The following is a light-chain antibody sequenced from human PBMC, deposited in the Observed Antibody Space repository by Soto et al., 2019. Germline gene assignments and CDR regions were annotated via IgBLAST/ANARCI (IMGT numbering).Light chain of an antibody. CDR2: EVS. J-gene: IGLJ2*01. V-gene: IGLV2-14*01. Sequence: QSALTQPASVSGSPGQSITISCSGISPDFGVSWYQHFPGKAPKPLIFEVSNRPSGVSTRFSGSKSDNMAFLTISGLQSEDEGLYHCSSYSSTTTLFGGGTKVTVL. CDR1: SPDFGV. CDR3: SSYSSTTTL.